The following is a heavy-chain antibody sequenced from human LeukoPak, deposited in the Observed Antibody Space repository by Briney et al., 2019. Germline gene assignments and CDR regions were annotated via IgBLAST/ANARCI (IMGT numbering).Heavy chain of an antibody. CDR2: INHSGST. V-gene: IGHV4-34*01. CDR3: ARGPRYYYGSGSPKNDAFDI. Sequence: SETLSLTCAVYGGSFSGYYWSWIRQPPGKGLEWIGEINHSGSTNYNPSLKSRVTISVDTSKNQFSLKLSSVTAADTAVYYCARGPRYYYGSGSPKNDAFDIWGQGTMVTVSS. J-gene: IGHJ3*02. D-gene: IGHD3-10*01. CDR1: GGSFSGYY.